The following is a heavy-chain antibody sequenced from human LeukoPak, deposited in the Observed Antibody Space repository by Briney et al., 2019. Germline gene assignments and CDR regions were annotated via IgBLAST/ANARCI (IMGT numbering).Heavy chain of an antibody. J-gene: IGHJ4*02. CDR2: ISAYNGNT. Sequence: ASVTVSCKASGYTFTSYGISWVRQAPGQGLEWMGWISAYNGNTNYAQKLQGRVTMTTDTSTSTAYMELRSLRSDDTAVYYCARGGYCSSTSCYPYFDYWGQGTLVTVSS. V-gene: IGHV1-18*04. CDR1: GYTFTSYG. D-gene: IGHD2-2*01. CDR3: ARGGYCSSTSCYPYFDY.